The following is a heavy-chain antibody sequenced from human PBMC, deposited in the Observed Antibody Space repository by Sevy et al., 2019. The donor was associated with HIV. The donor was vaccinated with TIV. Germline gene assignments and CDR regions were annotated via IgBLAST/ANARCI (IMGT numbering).Heavy chain of an antibody. Sequence: GGSLRLSCAASGLTLSSHAMHWVRQAPGKGLEWVAVISSAGSNKYYADSVKGRFTISRDNPKNTLYLQMNSLRPEDTAVYYCTRDAGYSIAWSPSDYWGQGTLVTVSS. CDR2: ISSAGSNK. CDR3: TRDAGYSIAWSPSDY. CDR1: GLTLSSHA. D-gene: IGHD6-19*01. V-gene: IGHV3-30-3*01. J-gene: IGHJ4*02.